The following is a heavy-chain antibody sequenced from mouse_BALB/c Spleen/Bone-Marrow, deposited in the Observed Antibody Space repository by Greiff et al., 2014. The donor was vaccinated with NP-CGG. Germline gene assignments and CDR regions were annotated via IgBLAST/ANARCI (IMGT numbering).Heavy chain of an antibody. J-gene: IGHJ1*01. CDR2: IRNKANGYTT. CDR3: ARDVCDCLRWYFDV. V-gene: IGHV7-3*02. CDR1: GFTFTDYY. Sequence: LVESRGGLEQPGGSLRLSCATSGFTFTDYYMSWVRQPPGKALEWLGFIRNKANGYTTDYSASVKGRFTISRDNSQSILYLQMNTLRAEDSAIYYCARDVCDCLRWYFDVWGAGTTVTVSS. D-gene: IGHD1-1*01.